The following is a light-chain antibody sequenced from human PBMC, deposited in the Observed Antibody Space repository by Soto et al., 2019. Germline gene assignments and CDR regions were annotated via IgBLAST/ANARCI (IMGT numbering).Light chain of an antibody. CDR2: DAS. V-gene: IGKV3D-15*01. CDR3: KQYNYWPLT. J-gene: IGKJ4*01. Sequence: VLTMSPATLFLSSGERATLSCRASQSVSSYLAWYQKKPGQAHRPLIYDASTRATGIQARFIGSGSGTEFALPIRSRQSEDFAVYYCKQYNYWPLTVGGGTKVEIK. CDR1: QSVSSY.